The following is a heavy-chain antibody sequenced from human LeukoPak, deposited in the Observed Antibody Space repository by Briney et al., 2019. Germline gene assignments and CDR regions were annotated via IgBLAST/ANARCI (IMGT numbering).Heavy chain of an antibody. CDR2: INHSGST. D-gene: IGHD3-10*01. CDR3: ARDGLWFGELLYTTPLGY. Sequence: SETLSLTCAVYGGSFSGYYWSWIRQPPGKGLEWIGEINHSGSTNYNPSLKSRVTISVDTSKNQFSLKLSSVTAADTAVYYCARDGLWFGELLYTTPLGYWGQGTLVTVSS. V-gene: IGHV4-34*01. CDR1: GGSFSGYY. J-gene: IGHJ4*02.